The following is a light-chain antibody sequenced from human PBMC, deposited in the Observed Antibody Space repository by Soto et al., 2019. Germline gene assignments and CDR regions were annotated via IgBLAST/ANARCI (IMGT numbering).Light chain of an antibody. CDR1: QSVSSK. Sequence: EIVMTQSPATLSVSPGERVTLSCMASQSVSSKLAWYQQRPAQAPRLLIYGAFSRATGIPSRFRGSGYGTEFTVTISRLLSEDCVVFFCQQYNEWPFTFGPGTKVDIK. J-gene: IGKJ3*01. CDR3: QQYNEWPFT. CDR2: GAF. V-gene: IGKV3-15*01.